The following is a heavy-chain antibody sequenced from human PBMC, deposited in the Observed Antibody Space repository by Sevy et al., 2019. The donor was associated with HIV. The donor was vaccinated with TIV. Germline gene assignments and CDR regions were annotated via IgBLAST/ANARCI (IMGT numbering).Heavy chain of an antibody. J-gene: IGHJ4*02. Sequence: GGSLRLSCAGSGFNFSNYGIHWVRQAPTKGLEWMAVISHDRSRKYRADSVKGRVSITRENSKNTVYLQMDSLRPEDTAVYYCANQKVERQLGKVFDYWGRGVLVTVSS. CDR3: ANQKVERQLGKVFDY. V-gene: IGHV3-30*18. CDR2: ISHDRSRK. CDR1: GFNFSNYG. D-gene: IGHD6-25*01.